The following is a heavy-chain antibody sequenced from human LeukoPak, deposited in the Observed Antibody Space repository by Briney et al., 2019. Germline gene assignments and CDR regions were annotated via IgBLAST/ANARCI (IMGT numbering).Heavy chain of an antibody. CDR2: ISSNGGNI. D-gene: IGHD2-15*01. J-gene: IGHJ3*02. CDR3: ARGAVVVAATDDAFEI. V-gene: IGHV3-64*01. Sequence: GGSLRLSCAASGFTFSSYAIHWVRQAPGKGLEYVSVISSNGGNIYYANSVKGRFTISRDNSKNTLYLQMNSLRAEDTAVYYCARGAVVVAATDDAFEIWGQGTMVTVSS. CDR1: GFTFSSYA.